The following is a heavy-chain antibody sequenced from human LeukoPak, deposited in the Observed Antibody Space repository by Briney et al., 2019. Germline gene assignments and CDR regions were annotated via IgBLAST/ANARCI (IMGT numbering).Heavy chain of an antibody. V-gene: IGHV3-23*01. CDR1: GFTFLTYA. J-gene: IGHJ5*02. CDR3: AKGFSTYVYNWFDP. Sequence: PGGSLRLSCAASGFTFLTYAMNWVRQAPGEGLEWVAGISGGSGSTYYADSVKGRFTVSRDNSKSTLYLQMNSLRAADTAVYYCAKGFSTYVYNWFDPWRQGTLVTVSS. D-gene: IGHD3-16*01. CDR2: ISGGSGST.